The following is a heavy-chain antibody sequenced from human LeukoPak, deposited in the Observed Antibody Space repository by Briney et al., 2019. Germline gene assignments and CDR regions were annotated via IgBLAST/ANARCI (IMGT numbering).Heavy chain of an antibody. CDR1: GGTFSSYA. D-gene: IGHD3-3*01. CDR2: IIPIFGTA. V-gene: IGHV1-69*13. Sequence: SVKVSCKASGGTFSSYAISWVRQAPGQGLEWMGGIIPIFGTANYAQKFQGRVTITADESTSTAYMELSSLSSEDTAVYYCARDRPARARYSFWSGVGMDVWGQGTTVTVSS. J-gene: IGHJ6*02. CDR3: ARDRPARARYSFWSGVGMDV.